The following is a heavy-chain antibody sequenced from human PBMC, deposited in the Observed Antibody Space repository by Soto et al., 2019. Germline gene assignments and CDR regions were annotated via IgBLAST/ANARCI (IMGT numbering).Heavy chain of an antibody. J-gene: IGHJ6*02. CDR3: ARGGKEGVGVVVARYYYGMDV. CDR2: IIPIFGTA. Sequence: GASVKVSCKASGGTFSSYAISWVRQAPGQGLEWMGGIIPIFGTANYAQKFQGRVTITADKSTSTAYMERSSLRSEDTAVYYCARGGKEGVGVVVARYYYGMDVWGQGTTVTVSS. D-gene: IGHD2-15*01. V-gene: IGHV1-69*06. CDR1: GGTFSSYA.